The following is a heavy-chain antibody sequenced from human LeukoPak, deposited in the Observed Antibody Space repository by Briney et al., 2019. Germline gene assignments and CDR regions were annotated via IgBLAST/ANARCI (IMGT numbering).Heavy chain of an antibody. D-gene: IGHD6-19*01. CDR2: LHGNGDET. Sequence: RGSLRLSCAASGVTFSSYAMNWVRQAPGKGLEWVSSLHGNGDETHYADSVKGRFTISRDNSKATLYLQMNSLRADDTALYYCAAKRMAGTGYYFESWGQGTLVTVSS. CDR3: AAKRMAGTGYYFES. CDR1: GVTFSSYA. J-gene: IGHJ4*02. V-gene: IGHV3-23*01.